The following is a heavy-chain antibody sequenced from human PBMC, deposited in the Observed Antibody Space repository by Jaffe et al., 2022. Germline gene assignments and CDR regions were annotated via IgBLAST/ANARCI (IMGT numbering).Heavy chain of an antibody. V-gene: IGHV4-38-2*02. CDR3: AREPKGAFDI. Sequence: QVQLQESGPGLVKPSETLSLTCAVSGYSISSGYYWGWIRQPPGKGLEWIGSIYHSGSTYYNPSLKSRVTISVDTSKNQFSLKLSSVTAADTAVYYCAREPKGAFDIWGQGTMVTVSS. CDR2: IYHSGST. CDR1: GYSISSGYY. J-gene: IGHJ3*02.